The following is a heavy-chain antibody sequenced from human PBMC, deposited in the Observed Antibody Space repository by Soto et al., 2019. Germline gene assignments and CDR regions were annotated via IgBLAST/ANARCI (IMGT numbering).Heavy chain of an antibody. CDR3: ARDVDRRSHLNGFAP. V-gene: IGHV3-33*01. CDR2: IWYDGTTK. Sequence: HPGGSLRLSCAVSGFSLSGYGMHWVRQAPGKGLEWVAVIWYDGTTKNYADSVKGRFTISRDSSKNTVYLQMDSLKVEDTAFYYCARDVDRRSHLNGFAPRGKGFMVPVSS. D-gene: IGHD5-12*01. J-gene: IGHJ5*02. CDR1: GFSLSGYG.